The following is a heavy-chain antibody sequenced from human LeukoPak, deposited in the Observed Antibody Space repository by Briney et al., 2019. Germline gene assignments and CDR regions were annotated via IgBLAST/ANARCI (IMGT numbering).Heavy chain of an antibody. CDR2: INLDGSVE. V-gene: IGHV3-7*01. D-gene: IGHD3-16*01. J-gene: IGHJ4*02. CDR1: GVILSSYW. CDR3: AREGGVADY. Sequence: GGSLRLSCATSGVILSSYWMTWGRQAPGQGVEWVANINLDGSVEWYAVSVKGRFTISRANAEISVYLQMNSLRAEDTAVYYCAREGGVADYWGQGPLVTVSS.